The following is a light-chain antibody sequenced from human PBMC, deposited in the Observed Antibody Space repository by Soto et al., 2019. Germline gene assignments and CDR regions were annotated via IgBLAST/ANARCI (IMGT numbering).Light chain of an antibody. Sequence: IQLTQSPSSLSASVGERVTITCRASQGISNVLAWYQQKPVKAPKLLIYAASTLQSGVPSRFSGSGSVTDFTFTISSLQPEDFATYYWQQLNSYPLTFGGGTKVESK. CDR2: AAS. CDR1: QGISNV. CDR3: QQLNSYPLT. V-gene: IGKV1-9*01. J-gene: IGKJ4*02.